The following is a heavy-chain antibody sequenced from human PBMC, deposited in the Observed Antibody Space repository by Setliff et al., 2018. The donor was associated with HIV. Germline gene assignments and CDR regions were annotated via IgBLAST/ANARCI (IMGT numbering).Heavy chain of an antibody. CDR3: ARTKGGSKHGSFWDS. D-gene: IGHD3-10*01. Sequence: NPSETLSLTCTVSGDSINTDGLYWTWIRQHPATGLEWIGYIHYNGITYYNPSLESRVSISVDLSKNQFSLKLNSVTVADTAVYYCARTKGGSKHGSFWDSWGQGIRVTVS. CDR2: IHYNGIT. J-gene: IGHJ5*02. CDR1: GDSINTDGLY. V-gene: IGHV4-31*03.